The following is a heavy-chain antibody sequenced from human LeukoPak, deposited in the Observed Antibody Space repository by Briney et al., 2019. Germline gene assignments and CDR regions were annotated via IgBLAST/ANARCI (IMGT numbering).Heavy chain of an antibody. CDR1: GYTFTSYA. CDR2: INVGNGNT. CDR3: ARQGGGPYSGSPFDY. Sequence: ASVNVSCKTSGYTFTSYAMHWVRQAPGQRLEWMGWINVGNGNTKYSQKFQGRVTITRDTPASTAYMELSSLRSDDTAVYYCARQGGGPYSGSPFDYWGQGTLVTVSS. J-gene: IGHJ4*02. D-gene: IGHD1-26*01. V-gene: IGHV1-3*01.